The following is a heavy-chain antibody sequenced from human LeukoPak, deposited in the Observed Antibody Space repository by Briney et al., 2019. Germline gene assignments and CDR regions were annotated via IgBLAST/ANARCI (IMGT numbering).Heavy chain of an antibody. V-gene: IGHV4-59*11. CDR1: GGSISSHY. Sequence: SETLSLTCTVSGGSISSHYWSWIRQPPGKGLEWIGYIYYSGSTNYNPSLQSRVTISVDTSKNQFSLKLSSVTAADTAVYYCAREPAAGIPWFDPWGQGTLVTVSS. J-gene: IGHJ5*02. CDR2: IYYSGST. D-gene: IGHD6-13*01. CDR3: AREPAAGIPWFDP.